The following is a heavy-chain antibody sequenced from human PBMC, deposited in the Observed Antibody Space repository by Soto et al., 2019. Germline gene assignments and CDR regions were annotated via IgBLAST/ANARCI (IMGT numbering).Heavy chain of an antibody. CDR1: GGTFSSYA. Sequence: QVQLVQSGAEVKKPGSSVKVSCKASGGTFSSYAIDWVRQAPGQGLEWMGGIIPIFGTADYAQKFQGRVTITADESTSTAYMELRSLRSEDTAVYYWARGQTGGGWGYYFDYWGQGTLVTVSS. V-gene: IGHV1-69*12. D-gene: IGHD3-16*01. J-gene: IGHJ4*02. CDR2: IIPIFGTA. CDR3: ARGQTGGGWGYYFDY.